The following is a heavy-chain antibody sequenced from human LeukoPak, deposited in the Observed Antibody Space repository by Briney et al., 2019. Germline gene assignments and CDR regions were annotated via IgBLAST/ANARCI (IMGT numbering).Heavy chain of an antibody. D-gene: IGHD3-22*01. J-gene: IGHJ4*02. CDR3: AEGGDSSGYHDY. Sequence: SVKVSCKASGYTFSSYGISWVRQAPGQGLEWMGRIIPILGIANYAQKFQGRVTITADKSTSTAYMELSSLRSEDTAVYYCAEGGDSSGYHDYWGQGTLATVSS. V-gene: IGHV1-69*04. CDR1: GYTFSSYG. CDR2: IIPILGIA.